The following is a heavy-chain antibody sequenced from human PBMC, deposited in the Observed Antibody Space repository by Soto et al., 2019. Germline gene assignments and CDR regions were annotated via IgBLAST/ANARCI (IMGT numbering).Heavy chain of an antibody. D-gene: IGHD3-3*01. Sequence: GESLKISCKGSGYSFTSYWIGWVRQMPGKGLEWMGIIYPGDSDTRYSPSFQGQVTISADKSISTAYLQWSSLNASDTAMYYCARQQYDFWSGYNYYYYYGMDVWGQGTTVTVSS. CDR3: ARQQYDFWSGYNYYYYYGMDV. V-gene: IGHV5-51*01. CDR2: IYPGDSDT. J-gene: IGHJ6*02. CDR1: GYSFTSYW.